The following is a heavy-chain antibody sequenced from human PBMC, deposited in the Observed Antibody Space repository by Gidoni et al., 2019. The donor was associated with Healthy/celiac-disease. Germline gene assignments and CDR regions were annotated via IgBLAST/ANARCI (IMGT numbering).Heavy chain of an antibody. CDR1: GGSFSGYY. V-gene: IGHV4-34*01. CDR2: INHSGST. J-gene: IGHJ5*02. CDR3: AAGQQLVGGGWFDP. D-gene: IGHD6-13*01. Sequence: QVQLQQWGAGLLKPSETLSLTCAVYGGSFSGYYWSWIRQPPGKGLEWIGEINHSGSTNYNPSLKSRVTISVDTSKNQFSLKLSSVTAADTAVYYCAAGQQLVGGGWFDPWGQGTLVTVSS.